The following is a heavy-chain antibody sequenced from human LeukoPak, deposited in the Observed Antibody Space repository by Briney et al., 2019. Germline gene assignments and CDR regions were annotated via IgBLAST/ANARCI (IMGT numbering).Heavy chain of an antibody. V-gene: IGHV3-30*18. CDR1: GFTFSSYG. D-gene: IGHD5-18*01. CDR2: ISYDGSNK. Sequence: PGGSLRLSCAASGFTFSSYGMHWVRQAPGKGLEWVAVISYDGSNKYYADSVKGRFTISRDNSKNTLYLQMNSLRAEDTAVYYCAKVRKAIQLWQNSLSDAFDIWGQGTMVTVSS. CDR3: AKVRKAIQLWQNSLSDAFDI. J-gene: IGHJ3*02.